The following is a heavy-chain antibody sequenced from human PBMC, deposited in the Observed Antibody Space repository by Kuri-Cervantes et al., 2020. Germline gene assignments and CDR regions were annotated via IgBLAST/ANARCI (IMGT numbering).Heavy chain of an antibody. CDR1: GGTFSSYA. CDR3: ARALGLVLRYFDWSSHSTYYYYMDV. D-gene: IGHD3-9*01. V-gene: IGHV1-69*06. Sequence: SVKVSCKASGGTFSSYAISWVRQAPGQGLEWMGGIIPIFGTANYAQKFQGRVTITADKSTSTAYMELSSLRSEDTAVYYCARALGLVLRYFDWSSHSTYYYYMDVWGKGTTVTVSS. J-gene: IGHJ6*03. CDR2: IIPIFGTA.